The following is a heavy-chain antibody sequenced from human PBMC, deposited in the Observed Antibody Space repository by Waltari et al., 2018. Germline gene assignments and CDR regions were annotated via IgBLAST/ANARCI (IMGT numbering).Heavy chain of an antibody. CDR3: ASPGELMQSYFEF. V-gene: IGHV3-48*01. Sequence: EVQLLESGGGLVKPGGSLRLSCVASGIPFGDRYMDWVRQTPGKGLEWVASISGSSSTTLYPDSVKGRFTISRDNAKNKVYLQMSSLRAEDTAVYYCASPGELMQSYFEFWGQGAQVTVSS. CDR2: ISGSSSTT. J-gene: IGHJ1*01. CDR1: GIPFGDRY. D-gene: IGHD3-10*01.